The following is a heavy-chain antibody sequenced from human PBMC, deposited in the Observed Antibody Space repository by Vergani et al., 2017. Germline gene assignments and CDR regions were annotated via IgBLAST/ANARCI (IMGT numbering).Heavy chain of an antibody. CDR2: ISYDGSNK. D-gene: IGHD6-6*01. CDR1: GFTFSSYA. Sequence: QVQLVESGGGVVQPGRSLRLSCAASGFTFSSYAMHWVRQAPGKGLEWVAVISYDGSNKYYADSVKGRFTISRDNSKNTLYLQMNSLRAEDTAVYYCAKGVGAARPQYFQHWGQGTLVTVSS. J-gene: IGHJ1*01. V-gene: IGHV3-30-3*01. CDR3: AKGVGAARPQYFQH.